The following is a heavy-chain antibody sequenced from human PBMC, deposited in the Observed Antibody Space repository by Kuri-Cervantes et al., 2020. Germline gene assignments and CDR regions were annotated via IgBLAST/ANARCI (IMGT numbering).Heavy chain of an antibody. Sequence: GGSLRLFCAASGFTFRNYAMTWVRQTPGKGLEWVSVIGGSGGSTYYADSVKGRFIISRDNSKNTLSLQMNGLSAEDAAIYYCTRGLGYYFDYWGQGTLVTVSS. CDR2: IGGSGGST. CDR1: GFTFRNYA. CDR3: TRGLGYYFDY. J-gene: IGHJ4*02. V-gene: IGHV3-23*01. D-gene: IGHD3-10*01.